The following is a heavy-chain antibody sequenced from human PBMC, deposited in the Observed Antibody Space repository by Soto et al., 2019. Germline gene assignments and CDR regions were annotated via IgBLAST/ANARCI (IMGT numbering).Heavy chain of an antibody. V-gene: IGHV3-74*01. CDR1: GFNFSNHL. CDR2: ITSDGKSK. CDR3: ARESGDWPLNWFDP. D-gene: IGHD2-21*02. J-gene: IGHJ5*02. Sequence: PGGSLRLSCAASGFNFSNHLMHWVRQRPAEGLVWVSRITSDGKSKAYAESVNGRFAISRDNAKNTLYLQMNGLTAEDTAVYYCARESGDWPLNWFDPWGQGTLVTVSS.